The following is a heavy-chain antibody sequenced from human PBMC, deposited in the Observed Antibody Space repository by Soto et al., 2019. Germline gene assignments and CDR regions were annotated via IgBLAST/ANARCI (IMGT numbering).Heavy chain of an antibody. CDR2: INANSGGT. CDR1: GYTFTGYY. J-gene: IGHJ4*02. CDR3: ARAGLTTLEMATTF. V-gene: IGHV1-2*02. Sequence: QVQVVQSGAEVKKPGASVKVSCKASGYTFTGYYMHWVRQAPGQGLEWMGWINANSGGTKYAQKFQGRVTMTRDASISTAYMELSRLTSEDTAVYYCARAGLTTLEMATTFWGQGTLVTVSS. D-gene: IGHD1-1*01.